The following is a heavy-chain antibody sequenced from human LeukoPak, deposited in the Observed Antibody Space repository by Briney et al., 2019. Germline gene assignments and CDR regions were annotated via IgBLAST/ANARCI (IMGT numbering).Heavy chain of an antibody. CDR3: ARGVEASGVGFYAFDI. CDR1: GASIGSFY. Sequence: SETLSLTCTVSGASIGSFYWVWIRQPAGKGLEWIGRLYNGGDTNYSPSLRSRVTMPVDTSKNQFSLKLKSVTAADTAVYYCARGVEASGVGFYAFDIWGQGTMVNGSS. CDR2: LYNGGDT. V-gene: IGHV4-4*07. D-gene: IGHD6-13*01. J-gene: IGHJ3*02.